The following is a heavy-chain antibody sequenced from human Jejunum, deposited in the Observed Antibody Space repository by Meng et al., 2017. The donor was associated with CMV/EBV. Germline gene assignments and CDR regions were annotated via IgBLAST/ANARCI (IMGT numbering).Heavy chain of an antibody. CDR3: ARPSGRYIYYFDY. J-gene: IGHJ4*02. CDR1: GYTFTGDN. D-gene: IGHD1-26*01. CDR2: INPESGDT. Sequence: SGYTFTGDNLHWVRQAPGQGLEWLGWINPESGDTDYAQKFQGRVTMTRDTSITTAYMELSRLTSDDTAVYYCARPSGRYIYYFDYWGQGTLVTVSS. V-gene: IGHV1-2*02.